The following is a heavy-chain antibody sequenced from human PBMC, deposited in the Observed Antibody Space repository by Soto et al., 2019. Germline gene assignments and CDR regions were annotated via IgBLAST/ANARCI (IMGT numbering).Heavy chain of an antibody. CDR3: ATSRSYYYDSSGYDAPFDY. V-gene: IGHV1-3*01. J-gene: IGHJ4*02. CDR2: INAGNGNT. Sequence: ASVKVSCKASGYTVTSYAMHWVRQAPGQRLEWMGWINAGNGNTKYSQKFQGRVTITRDTSASTAYMELSSLRSEDTAVYYCATSRSYYYDSSGYDAPFDYWGQGTLVTVSS. CDR1: GYTVTSYA. D-gene: IGHD3-22*01.